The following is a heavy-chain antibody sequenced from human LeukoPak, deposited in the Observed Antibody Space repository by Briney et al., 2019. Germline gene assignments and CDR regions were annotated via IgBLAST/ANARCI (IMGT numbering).Heavy chain of an antibody. CDR1: GGTFSSYA. CDR2: IIPIFGTA. Sequence: ASVKVSCKASGGTFSSYAISWVRQAPGQGLEWMGGIIPIFGTANYAQKFQGRVTITADESTSTAYMELSSLRSEDMAVYYCARVPCMVRGVIPACWRGRARTNGMDVWGKGTTVTVSS. J-gene: IGHJ6*04. V-gene: IGHV1-69*13. D-gene: IGHD3-10*01. CDR3: ARVPCMVRGVIPACWRGRARTNGMDV.